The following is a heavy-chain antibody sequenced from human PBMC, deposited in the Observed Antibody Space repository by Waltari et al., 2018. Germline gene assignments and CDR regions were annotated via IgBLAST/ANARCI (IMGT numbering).Heavy chain of an antibody. Sequence: QVQPQQWGAGLLKPSETLSLTCAVYGGSFSGYYWGWVRQPPGKGLEWIGEINHSGSTNYNPSLKSRVTISVDTSKNQFSLMLNSVTAADTAVYYCAKDYGATLRGWFDPWGQGNLVIVSS. V-gene: IGHV4-34*01. CDR1: GGSFSGYY. J-gene: IGHJ5*02. D-gene: IGHD4-17*01. CDR3: AKDYGATLRGWFDP. CDR2: INHSGST.